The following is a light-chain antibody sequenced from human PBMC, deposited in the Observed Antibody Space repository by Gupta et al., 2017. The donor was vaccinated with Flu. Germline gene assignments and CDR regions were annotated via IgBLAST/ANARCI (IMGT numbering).Light chain of an antibody. J-gene: IGLJ3*02. CDR1: SGHSSYA. CDR3: QTWGTGIQV. Sequence: QLVLTQSPSASASLGASVKLTCTLSSGHSSYAIAWHQQQPEKGPRYLMKLNSDGSHSKGDGIPARFSGSSSAAERYLTISSLQSEDESYYYCQTWGTGIQVFGGGTKLTVL. CDR2: LNSDGSH. V-gene: IGLV4-69*01.